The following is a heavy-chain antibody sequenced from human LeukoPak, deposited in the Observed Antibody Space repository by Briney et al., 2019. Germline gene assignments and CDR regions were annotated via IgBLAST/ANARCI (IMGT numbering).Heavy chain of an antibody. D-gene: IGHD5-18*01. CDR3: ATIKRGYPYGYFDF. CDR1: GGSFSSHY. Sequence: SETLSLTCTVSGGSFSSHYWSWIRQSPGKGLNGIAYMSDSLTSKDNPSLKGRLTLSADTSKNQFSLRLSYVTAADTAVYYCATIKRGYPYGYFDFWGQGILVTVSS. J-gene: IGHJ4*02. V-gene: IGHV4-59*11. CDR2: MSDSLTS.